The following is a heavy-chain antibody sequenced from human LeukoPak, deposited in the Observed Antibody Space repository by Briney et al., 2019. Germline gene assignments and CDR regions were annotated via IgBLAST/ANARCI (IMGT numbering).Heavy chain of an antibody. Sequence: GGSLRLSCAASGFTFSSYSMNWVRQAPGKGLEWVSSISSSSSYIYYADSVKGRFTISRDNAKNSLYLQMNSLRAEDTAVYYCARDIGAGILWFGELLSGYYYGMDVWGQGTTVTVSS. CDR2: ISSSSSYI. V-gene: IGHV3-21*01. CDR1: GFTFSSYS. J-gene: IGHJ6*02. D-gene: IGHD3-10*01. CDR3: ARDIGAGILWFGELLSGYYYGMDV.